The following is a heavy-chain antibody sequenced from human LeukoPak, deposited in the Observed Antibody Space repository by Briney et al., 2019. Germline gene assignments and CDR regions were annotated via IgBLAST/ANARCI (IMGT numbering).Heavy chain of an antibody. Sequence: GASVKVSCKASGYTFTGYYMHWVRRAPGQGLEWMGIINPSGGSTSYAQKFQGRVTMTRDTSTSTVYMELSSLRSEDTAVYYCARDLTSRGGYWGQGTLVTVSS. D-gene: IGHD3-9*01. J-gene: IGHJ4*02. CDR3: ARDLTSRGGY. CDR2: INPSGGST. CDR1: GYTFTGYY. V-gene: IGHV1-46*01.